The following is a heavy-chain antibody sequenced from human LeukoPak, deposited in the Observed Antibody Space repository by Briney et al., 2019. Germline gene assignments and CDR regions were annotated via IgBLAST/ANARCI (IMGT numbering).Heavy chain of an antibody. V-gene: IGHV3-23*01. Sequence: GGSLRLSCTASGFTFNNYAMNWVRQAPGKGLEWVSVISANGGYTYYADSVKGRFTISRDNSKNTLYLQMNSLRAEDTAVYYCAKSLWDILGDFDYRGQGTLVTVSS. CDR1: GFTFNNYA. J-gene: IGHJ4*02. CDR2: ISANGGYT. CDR3: AKSLWDILGDFDY. D-gene: IGHD1-26*01.